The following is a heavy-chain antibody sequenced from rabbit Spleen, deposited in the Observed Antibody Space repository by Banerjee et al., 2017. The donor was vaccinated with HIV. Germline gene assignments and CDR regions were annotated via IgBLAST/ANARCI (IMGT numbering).Heavy chain of an antibody. J-gene: IGHJ4*01. Sequence: QEQLEESGGDLVKPGASLTLTCTASGFSFSNNYVMCWVRQAPGKGLEWIACISAGTSGSTYYPSWAKGRFTISKTSATTVTLQMTSLTAADTTAYFCARDGYSRGWGIILYYFNLWGPGTLVTVS. CDR2: ISAGTSGST. CDR3: ARDGYSRGWGIILYYFNL. V-gene: IGHV1S45*01. D-gene: IGHD4-1*01. CDR1: GFSFSNNYV.